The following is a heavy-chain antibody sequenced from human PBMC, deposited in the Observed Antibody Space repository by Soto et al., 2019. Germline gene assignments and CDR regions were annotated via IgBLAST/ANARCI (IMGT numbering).Heavy chain of an antibody. CDR3: AREYSGGYGDY. CDR2: IWYDGSNK. V-gene: IGHV3-33*01. D-gene: IGHD5-18*01. Sequence: QVQLVESGGGVVQPGRSLRLSCAASGFTFSSYGMHWVRQVPGKGLEWVAVIWYDGSNKYYADSVKGRFTISRDNSKNTLYLQMNSLRAEDTAVYYCAREYSGGYGDYWGQGTLVTVSS. CDR1: GFTFSSYG. J-gene: IGHJ4*02.